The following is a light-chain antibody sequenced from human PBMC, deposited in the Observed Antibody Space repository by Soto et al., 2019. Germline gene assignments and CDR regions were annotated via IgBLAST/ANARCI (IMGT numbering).Light chain of an antibody. CDR2: EVS. Sequence: QSALTQSASVSGSPGQSITISCTGTSSDVGGYNYVSWYQQHPGKAPKLMIYEVSNRPSGVSNRFSGSKSGNTASLTISGLQAEDEADYYCSSYTSSGTLGVFGTGTKVTVL. CDR1: SSDVGGYNY. V-gene: IGLV2-14*01. CDR3: SSYTSSGTLGV. J-gene: IGLJ1*01.